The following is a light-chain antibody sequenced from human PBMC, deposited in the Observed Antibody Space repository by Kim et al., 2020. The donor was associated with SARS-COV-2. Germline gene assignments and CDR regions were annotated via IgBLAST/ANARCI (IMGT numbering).Light chain of an antibody. CDR2: GHT. CDR1: FSNIGAGYD. V-gene: IGLV1-40*01. Sequence: QSVLTQPPSVSGAPGQTVTISCTGTFSNIGAGYDVHWYQQVPGAAPKLLIYGHTNRPSGVPDRFSGSKSDTSASLAITGLQAEDEADYYCQSYDSSLNSYVFGTGTKVTVL. CDR3: QSYDSSLNSYV. J-gene: IGLJ1*01.